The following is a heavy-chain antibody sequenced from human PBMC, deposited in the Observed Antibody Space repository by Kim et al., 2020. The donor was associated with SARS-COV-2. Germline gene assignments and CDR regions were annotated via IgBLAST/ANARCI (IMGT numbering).Heavy chain of an antibody. J-gene: IGHJ4*02. D-gene: IGHD1-7*01. V-gene: IGHV4-39*01. CDR3: ARHWNYGGLSFDY. Sequence: YTPSPKSRVTISVDTSKNRFSLKLSSVTAADTAVYYCARHWNYGGLSFDYWGQGTLVTVSS.